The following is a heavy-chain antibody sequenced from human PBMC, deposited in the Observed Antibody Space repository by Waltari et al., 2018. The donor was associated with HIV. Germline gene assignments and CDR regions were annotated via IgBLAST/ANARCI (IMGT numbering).Heavy chain of an antibody. CDR3: ARETLVVATTWFDY. CDR2: YGAYNGNT. J-gene: IGHJ4*02. V-gene: IGHV1-18*01. D-gene: IGHD1-26*01. CDR1: GYTFTSYG. Sequence: QVQLVQSGAEVKKPGASVKVSCKASGYTFTSYGISWVRQAPGQGLEWMGWYGAYNGNTTYARKLQGRVTRTTYTSTSTAYMELGSLRSADAAVYYCARETLVVATTWFDYWGQGTLVTVSS.